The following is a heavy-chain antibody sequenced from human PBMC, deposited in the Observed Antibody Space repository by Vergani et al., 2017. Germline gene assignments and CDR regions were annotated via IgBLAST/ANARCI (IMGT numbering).Heavy chain of an antibody. J-gene: IGHJ5*02. CDR1: GGSMSGYY. CDR2: MYHSGST. CDR3: GRVADFYGLGSRLLDL. V-gene: IGHV4-59*01. Sequence: QVHLQQWGTGLLKPSETLSLTCSVSGGSMSGYYWSWIRQPPGKELEWIGYMYHSGSTNYNPSLETRVTISGDTSKNQFSLKLNSVTAADTAVYYCGRVADFYGLGSRLLDLWGQGILVTVSS. D-gene: IGHD3-10*01.